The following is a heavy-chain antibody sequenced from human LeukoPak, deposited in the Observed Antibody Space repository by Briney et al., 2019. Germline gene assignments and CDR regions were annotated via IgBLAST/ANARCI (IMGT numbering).Heavy chain of an antibody. V-gene: IGHV3-9*01. CDR1: GFTFDDYA. CDR2: ISWNSGSI. J-gene: IGHJ4*02. Sequence: GGSLRLSCAASGFTFDDYAMHWVRQAPGKGLEWVSGISWNSGSIGYADPVKGRFTISRDNAKNSLYLQMNSLRAEDTALYYCAKGGFIAVAGDLDYWGQGTLVTVSS. CDR3: AKGGFIAVAGDLDY. D-gene: IGHD6-19*01.